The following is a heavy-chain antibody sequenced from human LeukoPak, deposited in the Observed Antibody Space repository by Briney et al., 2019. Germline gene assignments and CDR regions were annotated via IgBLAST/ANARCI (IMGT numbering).Heavy chain of an antibody. CDR1: GYSISSGYY. D-gene: IGHD3-22*01. CDR3: ARHLTWLLPYFDY. CDR2: IYHSGST. V-gene: IGHV4-38-2*01. J-gene: IGHJ4*02. Sequence: SETLSLTCAVSGYSISSGYYWGWIRQPPGKGLEWIGSIYHSGSTYYNPSLKSRVTISVDTSKNQFSLKPSSVTAADTAVYYCARHLTWLLPYFDYWGQGTLVTVSS.